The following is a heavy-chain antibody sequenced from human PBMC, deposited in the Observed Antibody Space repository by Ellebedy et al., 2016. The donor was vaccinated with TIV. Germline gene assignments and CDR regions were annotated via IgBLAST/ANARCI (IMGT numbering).Heavy chain of an antibody. J-gene: IGHJ6*03. CDR2: ISGYNGNT. D-gene: IGHD4-17*01. Sequence: ASVKVSXXASGYNFTNYALSWVRQAPGQGLELMGWISGYNGNTNYAQKLQGRVTMTTDTSTSTAYMELRSLRSDDTAVYYCARFPGPLRRNYYYYMDVWGKGTTVTVSS. CDR1: GYNFTNYA. CDR3: ARFPGPLRRNYYYYMDV. V-gene: IGHV1-18*01.